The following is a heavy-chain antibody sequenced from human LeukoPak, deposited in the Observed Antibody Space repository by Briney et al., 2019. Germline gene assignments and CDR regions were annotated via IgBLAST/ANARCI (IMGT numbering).Heavy chain of an antibody. CDR3: AQSKHWPALDY. Sequence: PGGSLRLSCAPSGFTLRSYAMTWVRQAPGKWLEWVSEISASGSTYYADSVRGRFTIPREHSKNTLYLQMDSVRAEDPAVYSCAQSKHWPALDYWGQGTLVTVSS. V-gene: IGHV3-23*01. J-gene: IGHJ4*02. CDR2: ISASGST. CDR1: GFTLRSYA. D-gene: IGHD1-1*01.